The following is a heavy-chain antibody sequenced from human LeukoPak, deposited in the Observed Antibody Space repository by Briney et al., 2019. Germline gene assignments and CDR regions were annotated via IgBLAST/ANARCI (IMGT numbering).Heavy chain of an antibody. CDR2: FDPEDGET. D-gene: IGHD1-26*01. V-gene: IGHV1-24*01. CDR1: GYTLTELS. CDR3: ATARAGYSGSYYYYFDY. J-gene: IGHJ4*02. Sequence: ASVKVSCTVSGYTLTELSMHWVRQAPGKRLEWMGGFDPEDGETIYAQKFQGRVTMAEDTSTDTAYMELSSLRSDDTAVYYCATARAGYSGSYYYYFDYWGQGTLVTVSS.